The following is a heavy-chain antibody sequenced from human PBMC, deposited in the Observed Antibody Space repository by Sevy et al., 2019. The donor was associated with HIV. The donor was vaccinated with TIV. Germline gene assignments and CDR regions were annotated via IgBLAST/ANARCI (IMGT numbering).Heavy chain of an antibody. V-gene: IGHV4-61*01. CDR3: VRDRIAAAGGYFDN. J-gene: IGHJ4*02. Sequence: SETLSLTCTVSGGSLSSGSYYWSWIRQPPGKGLEWIGYISYIGSTNYNPSLKSRGTISVDTSKNQLSLRLTSVTAAETAVYYCVRDRIAAAGGYFDNWGQGTLVTVSS. D-gene: IGHD6-13*01. CDR2: ISYIGST. CDR1: GGSLSSGSYY.